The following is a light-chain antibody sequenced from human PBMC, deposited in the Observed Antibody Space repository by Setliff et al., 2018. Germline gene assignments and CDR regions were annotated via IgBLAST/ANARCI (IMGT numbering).Light chain of an antibody. V-gene: IGLV2-23*02. CDR3: CSYAGSWFYV. Sequence: SALTQPASVSGSPGQSITISCTGTSSDVGYYDLVSWYQQYPGKAPKLVIYGVTKRPLGVSDRFSGSKSANTASLTISGLQAEDEADYYCCSYAGSWFYVFGTGTKVTVL. CDR2: GVT. CDR1: SSDVGYYDL. J-gene: IGLJ1*01.